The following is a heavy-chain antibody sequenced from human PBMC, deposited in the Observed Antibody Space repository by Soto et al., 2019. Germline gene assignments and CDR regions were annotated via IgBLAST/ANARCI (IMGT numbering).Heavy chain of an antibody. V-gene: IGHV5-10-1*01. D-gene: IGHD5-18*01. CDR2: IDPSDSYT. Sequence: GESLKISFKGSGYSFTSYWISWVRQMPGKGLEWMGRIDPSDSYTNYSPSFQGHVTISADKSISTAYLQWSSLKASDTAMYYCARRTIQLQNYGMDVWGQGTTVTVSS. J-gene: IGHJ6*02. CDR3: ARRTIQLQNYGMDV. CDR1: GYSFTSYW.